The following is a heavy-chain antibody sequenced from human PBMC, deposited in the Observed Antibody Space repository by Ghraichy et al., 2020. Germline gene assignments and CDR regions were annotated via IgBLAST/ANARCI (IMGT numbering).Heavy chain of an antibody. D-gene: IGHD3-10*01. CDR3: ASVDGSGSYLTPEQRFDY. Sequence: GESLNISCKGSGYSFTSYWISWVRQMPGKGLEWMGRIDPSDSYTNYSPSFQGHVTISADKSISTAYLQWSSLKASDTAMYYCASVDGSGSYLTPEQRFDYWGQGTLVTVSS. CDR2: IDPSDSYT. V-gene: IGHV5-10-1*01. CDR1: GYSFTSYW. J-gene: IGHJ4*02.